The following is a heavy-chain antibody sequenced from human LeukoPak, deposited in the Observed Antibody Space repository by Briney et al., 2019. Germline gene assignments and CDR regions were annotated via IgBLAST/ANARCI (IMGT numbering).Heavy chain of an antibody. CDR2: IKSKTGGGTT. Sequence: PGGSLRLSCAAPGFTFSNAWMNWVRQAPGKGLEWVGRIKSKTGGGTTDYAAPVKGRFTISRDDSKNTLYLQMNSLKTEDTAVYYCTTSYGGFFDYWGQGTLVTVSS. V-gene: IGHV3-15*01. D-gene: IGHD4-23*01. CDR1: GFTFSNAW. CDR3: TTSYGGFFDY. J-gene: IGHJ4*02.